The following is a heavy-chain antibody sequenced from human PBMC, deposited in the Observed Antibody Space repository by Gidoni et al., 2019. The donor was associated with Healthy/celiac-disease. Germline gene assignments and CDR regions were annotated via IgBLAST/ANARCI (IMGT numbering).Heavy chain of an antibody. Sequence: QVQLVQSGAEVQKPGSSVKVSCKASGGSFSSYTISWVRQAPGHWLEWMGRIIPFLGIANYAQKFQGRVTITADKSTSTAYMELSSLRSEDTAVYYCARVPGIAVAGGPFDYWGQGTLVTVSS. CDR2: IIPFLGIA. J-gene: IGHJ4*02. CDR1: GGSFSSYT. CDR3: ARVPGIAVAGGPFDY. V-gene: IGHV1-69*02. D-gene: IGHD6-19*01.